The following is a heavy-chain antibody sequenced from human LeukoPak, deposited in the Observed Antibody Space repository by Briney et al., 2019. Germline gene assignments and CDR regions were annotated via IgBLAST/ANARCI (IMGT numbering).Heavy chain of an antibody. V-gene: IGHV3-30*02. Sequence: GGSLRLPCAASGFTFSSYGMHWVRQAPGKGLEWVAFIRYDGSNKYYADSVKGRFTISRDNSKNTLYLQMNSLRAEDTAVYYCAKDSNYDILTGYSYFDLWGRGTLVTVSS. CDR2: IRYDGSNK. CDR3: AKDSNYDILTGYSYFDL. J-gene: IGHJ2*01. CDR1: GFTFSSYG. D-gene: IGHD3-9*01.